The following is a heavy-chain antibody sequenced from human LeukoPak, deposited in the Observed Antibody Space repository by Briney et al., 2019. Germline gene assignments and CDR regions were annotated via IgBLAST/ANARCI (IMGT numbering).Heavy chain of an antibody. CDR3: TRLFCSGGSCYSGTIYYYYMDV. CDR2: IYYSGST. J-gene: IGHJ6*03. CDR1: GGSISSSSYY. V-gene: IGHV4-39*01. D-gene: IGHD2-15*01. Sequence: SETLSLTCTVSGGSISSSSYYCGWIRQPPGKGLEWIGSIYYSGSTYYNPSLKSRVTISVDTSKNQFSLKLSSVIAADTAVYYCTRLFCSGGSCYSGTIYYYYMDVWGKGTTVTVSS.